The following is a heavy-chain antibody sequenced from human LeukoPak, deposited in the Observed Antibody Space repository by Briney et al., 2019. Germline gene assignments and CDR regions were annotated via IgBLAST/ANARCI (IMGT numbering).Heavy chain of an antibody. CDR1: GFTFNRNV. CDR3: ARAPTVLVGYCSSSSCQADY. V-gene: IGHV3-23*01. CDR2: IIDDGSST. Sequence: GGSLRLSCAASGFTFNRNVMSWVRQAPGKGLEWVSAIIDDGSSTYYADSVKGRFSISRDNSKNTVYLQMNSLRVEDTAVYYCARAPTVLVGYCSSSSCQADYWGQGTLVTVSS. D-gene: IGHD2-2*01. J-gene: IGHJ4*02.